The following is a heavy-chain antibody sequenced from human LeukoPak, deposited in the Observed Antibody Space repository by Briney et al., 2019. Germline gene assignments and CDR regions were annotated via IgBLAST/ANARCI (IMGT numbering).Heavy chain of an antibody. CDR2: IYTSGST. CDR3: ARDGRDYYDSSGYYEY. D-gene: IGHD3-22*01. CDR1: GGSISSGSYY. V-gene: IGHV4-61*02. Sequence: MSSGTLSLTCTVSGGSISSGSYYWSWIRQPAGKGLEWIGRIYTSGSTNYNPSLKSRVTISVDTSKNQFSLKLSSVTAADTAVYYCARDGRDYYDSSGYYEYWGQGTLVTVSS. J-gene: IGHJ4*02.